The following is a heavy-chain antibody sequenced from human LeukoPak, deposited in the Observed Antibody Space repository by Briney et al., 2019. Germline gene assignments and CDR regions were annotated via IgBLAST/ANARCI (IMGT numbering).Heavy chain of an antibody. J-gene: IGHJ4*02. CDR3: ARDLIWFGELLLDY. D-gene: IGHD3-10*01. V-gene: IGHV3-30*04. CDR1: GFTFSSYA. Sequence: GRSLRLSCAASGFTFSSYAMHWVRQAPGKGLEWVAVISYDGSNKYYADSVKGRFTISKDNSKNTLYLQMNSLRAEDTAVYYCARDLIWFGELLLDYWGQGTLVTVSS. CDR2: ISYDGSNK.